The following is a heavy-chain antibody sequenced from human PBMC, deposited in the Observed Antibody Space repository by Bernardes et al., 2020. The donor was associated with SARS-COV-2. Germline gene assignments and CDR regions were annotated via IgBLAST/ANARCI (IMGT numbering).Heavy chain of an antibody. CDR2: TYYRSKWYT. J-gene: IGHJ6*02. Sequence: QMPSLTTAISWDTSSSTSSSWHLLRQSPARGLAWLGGTYYRSKWYTDYAVSVRSRMTINTDTSKNQVSLHLNSVTPEDTAVYFCARASIVIVPGPLGLGPWGYKYNGMEVWGPGTTVTVSS. V-gene: IGHV6-1*01. CDR3: ARASIVIVPGPLGLGPWGYKYNGMEV. CDR1: WDTSSSTSSS. D-gene: IGHD2-2*01.